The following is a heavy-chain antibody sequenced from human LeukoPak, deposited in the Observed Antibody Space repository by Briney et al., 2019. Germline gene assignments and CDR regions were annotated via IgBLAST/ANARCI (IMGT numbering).Heavy chain of an antibody. CDR1: GGSISSYY. V-gene: IGHV4-59*01. D-gene: IGHD3-22*01. Sequence: SETLSLTCTVSGGSISSYYRSCIRQPPGKGLGWVGCIYYSGSTNYNPSLKRRVTISVDTSKNQFSLKLSSVTAADTAVYYCASMGDSSGYYSNFDYWGQGTLVTVSS. CDR2: IYYSGST. CDR3: ASMGDSSGYYSNFDY. J-gene: IGHJ4*02.